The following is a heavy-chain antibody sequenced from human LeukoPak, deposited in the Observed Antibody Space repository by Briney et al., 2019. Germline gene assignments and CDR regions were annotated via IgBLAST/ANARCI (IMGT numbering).Heavy chain of an antibody. CDR3: ARGGVPYGMDV. CDR2: ISSSSSYI. Sequence: GGSLRLSCAASGFTFSSYSMNWVRQAPGKGLEWVSSISSSSSYIYYAGSVKGRFTISRDNAKNSLYLQMNSLRAVDTAVYYCARGGVPYGMDVWGQGTTVTVSS. V-gene: IGHV3-21*01. CDR1: GFTFSSYS. D-gene: IGHD3-10*01. J-gene: IGHJ6*02.